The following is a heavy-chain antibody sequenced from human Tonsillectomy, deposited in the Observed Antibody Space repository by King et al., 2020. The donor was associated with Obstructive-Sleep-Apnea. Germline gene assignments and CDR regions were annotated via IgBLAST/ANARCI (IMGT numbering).Heavy chain of an antibody. Sequence: QLQESGPGLVKPSETLSLTCTVSGGSVSSGSYYWSWIRQPPGKGLEWIGYIYYSGSTNYNPSLKSRVTISVDTSKNQFSRKLSSWTAADTAVYYCARDRDTAMVDYWGQGTLVTVSS. CDR1: GGSVSSGSYY. J-gene: IGHJ4*02. CDR2: IYYSGST. D-gene: IGHD5-18*01. V-gene: IGHV4-61*01. CDR3: ARDRDTAMVDY.